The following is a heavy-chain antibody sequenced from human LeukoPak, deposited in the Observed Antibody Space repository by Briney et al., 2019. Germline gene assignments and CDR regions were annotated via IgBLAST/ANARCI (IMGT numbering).Heavy chain of an antibody. CDR3: AKGIQYYYYGMDV. Sequence: GGSLRLSCAASGFTFSSYGMHWVRQAPGKGLEWVAVISYDGSNKYYADSVKGRFTISRDNSKNTLYLQMNSLRAEDTAVYYCAKGIQYYYYGMDVWGQGTTVTVSS. J-gene: IGHJ6*02. CDR2: ISYDGSNK. V-gene: IGHV3-30*18. CDR1: GFTFSSYG.